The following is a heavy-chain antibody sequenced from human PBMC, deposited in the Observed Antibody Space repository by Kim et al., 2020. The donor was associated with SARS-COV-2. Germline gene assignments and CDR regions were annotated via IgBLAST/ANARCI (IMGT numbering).Heavy chain of an antibody. D-gene: IGHD6-19*01. CDR3: TTDRWGSGPKYYFDY. J-gene: IGHJ4*02. CDR2: IKSKTDGGST. CDR1: GFTFSNAW. V-gene: IGHV3-15*01. Sequence: GGSLRLSCAASGFTFSNAWMSWVRQAPGKGLEWVGRIKSKTDGGSTDYAAPVKGRFTISRDDSKNALYLQMNSLKTEDTAVYYCTTDRWGSGPKYYFDYWGQETMVTASS.